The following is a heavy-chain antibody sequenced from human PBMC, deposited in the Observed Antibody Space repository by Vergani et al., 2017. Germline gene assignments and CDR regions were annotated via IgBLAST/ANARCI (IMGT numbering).Heavy chain of an antibody. CDR3: ASLKRYNWNYGSSHYYYYGMDV. Sequence: QVQLQQWGAGLLKPSETLSLTCAVYGGSFSDYYWSWTRQPPGKGLEWIGESNHRGSTNYNPSLKSRVTISVDTSKNQFSLKLSSVTAADTAVYYCASLKRYNWNYGSSHYYYYGMDVWGQGTTVTVSS. D-gene: IGHD1-7*01. CDR1: GGSFSDYY. J-gene: IGHJ6*02. V-gene: IGHV4-34*01. CDR2: SNHRGST.